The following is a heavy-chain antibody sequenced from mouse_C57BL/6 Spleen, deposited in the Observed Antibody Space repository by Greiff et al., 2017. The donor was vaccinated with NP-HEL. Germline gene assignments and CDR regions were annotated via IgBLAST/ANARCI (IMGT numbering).Heavy chain of an antibody. CDR3: VLRRGLSY. Sequence: QVQLQQPGAELVKPGASVKLSCKASGYTFTSYWMQWVKQRPGQGLEWIGEIDPSDSYTNYNQKFKGKATLTVDTSSSTAYMQLSSLTSEDSAVYYCVLRRGLSYWGQGTTLTVSS. D-gene: IGHD1-1*01. CDR1: GYTFTSYW. CDR2: IDPSDSYT. V-gene: IGHV1-50*01. J-gene: IGHJ2*01.